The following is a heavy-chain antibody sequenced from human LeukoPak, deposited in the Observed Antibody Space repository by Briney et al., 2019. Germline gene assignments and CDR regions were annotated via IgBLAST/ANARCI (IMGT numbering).Heavy chain of an antibody. V-gene: IGHV3-33*08. J-gene: IGHJ4*02. CDR1: GFTFSSYA. CDR3: ARDLEYSSGWYRAIGY. CDR2: IWYDGSNK. Sequence: GGSPRLSCAASGFTFSSYAMSWVRQAPGKGLGWVAVIWYDGSNKYYADSVKGRFTISRDNSKNTLYLQMNSLRAEDTAVYYCARDLEYSSGWYRAIGYWGQGTLVTVSS. D-gene: IGHD6-19*01.